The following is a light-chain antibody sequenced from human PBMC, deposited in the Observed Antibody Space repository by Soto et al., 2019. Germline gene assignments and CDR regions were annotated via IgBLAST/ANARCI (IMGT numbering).Light chain of an antibody. CDR2: EVS. J-gene: IGLJ7*01. CDR1: SSDVGGYNY. Sequence: QSALTQPASVSGSPGQSITISCTGTSSDVGGYNYVSWYQQHPGKAPKLMIYEVSNRPSGVSNRFSGSTSGTSASLVIRGLQSEDEADYYCAAWDDILNGYVFGGGTQLTVL. CDR3: AAWDDILNGYV. V-gene: IGLV2-14*01.